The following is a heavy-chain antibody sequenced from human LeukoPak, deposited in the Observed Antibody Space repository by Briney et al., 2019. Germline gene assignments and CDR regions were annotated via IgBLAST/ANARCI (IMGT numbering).Heavy chain of an antibody. J-gene: IGHJ2*01. D-gene: IGHD2-2*02. CDR3: ARGYCSCTSCYTWYWYFDL. Sequence: GGSLRLSCAASGFTFSTYSMNWVRQAPGKGLEWVSSISSSSSYMYYADSVKGRFTISRDNAKNSLYLQMNSLRAEDTAVYYCARGYCSCTSCYTWYWYFDLWGRGTLVTVSS. CDR2: ISSSSSYM. V-gene: IGHV3-21*01. CDR1: GFTFSTYS.